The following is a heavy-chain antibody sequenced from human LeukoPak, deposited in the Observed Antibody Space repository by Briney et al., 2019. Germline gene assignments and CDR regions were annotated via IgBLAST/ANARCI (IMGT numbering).Heavy chain of an antibody. D-gene: IGHD5-12*01. CDR1: GYTFTCYY. J-gene: IGHJ6*04. V-gene: IGHV1-2*04. CDR2: INPNSGGK. CDR3: ARERAHRLVSGYDPYYYGMDV. Sequence: ASVKVSCKASGYTFTCYYMHWVRQAPGQGLEWRGWINPNSGGKNYAQKFQGWVTMTRDTSISTAYMELSRLRSDDTAVYSCARERAHRLVSGYDPYYYGMDVWGKGTTVTVSS.